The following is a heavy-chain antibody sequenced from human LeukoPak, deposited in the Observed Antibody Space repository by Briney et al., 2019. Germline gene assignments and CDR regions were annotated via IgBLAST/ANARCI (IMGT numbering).Heavy chain of an antibody. Sequence: ASVKVSCKASGYTFTGYYMHWVRQAPGQGLEWMGLINPSGSSTSYAQKFQGRLSLTRDMSTSTDYMELSSLRSEDTAVYYCARDNSVGDTAWWFDPWGQGTLVTVSS. CDR1: GYTFTGYY. D-gene: IGHD1-26*01. CDR3: ARDNSVGDTAWWFDP. CDR2: INPSGSST. J-gene: IGHJ5*02. V-gene: IGHV1-46*01.